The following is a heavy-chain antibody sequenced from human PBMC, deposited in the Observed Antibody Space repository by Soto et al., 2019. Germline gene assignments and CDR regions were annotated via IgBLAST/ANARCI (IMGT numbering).Heavy chain of an antibody. CDR3: ARWISGGYSDLFDP. Sequence: QVQLVQSGAEVKKPGASVKVSCKASGYNFMRYGFTWVRQAPGQGLEWMGWINVDNGETKYPQKIQGRVTMTTDTSTSTVYMELRSLTSDDTAVYYCARWISGGYSDLFDPWCHGTLVTGSS. D-gene: IGHD1-26*01. CDR1: GYNFMRYG. CDR2: INVDNGET. V-gene: IGHV1-18*04. J-gene: IGHJ5*02.